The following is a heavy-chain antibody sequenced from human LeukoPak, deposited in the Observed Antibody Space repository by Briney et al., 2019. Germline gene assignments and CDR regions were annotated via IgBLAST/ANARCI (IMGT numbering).Heavy chain of an antibody. D-gene: IGHD3-22*01. CDR2: IRSGGTT. Sequence: PGGSLRLSCAASGFTFSSYSMNWVRQAPGKGLEWVSVIRSGGTTSYADSVKGRFTISRDNSKNTLYLQMNSLRAEDTAVYYRAREGSFDTSGYNDALDIWGQGTMVTVSA. CDR1: GFTFSSYS. CDR3: AREGSFDTSGYNDALDI. J-gene: IGHJ3*02. V-gene: IGHV3-53*01.